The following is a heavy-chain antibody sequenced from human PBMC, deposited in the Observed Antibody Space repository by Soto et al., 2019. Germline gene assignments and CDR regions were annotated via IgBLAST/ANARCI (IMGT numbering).Heavy chain of an antibody. CDR3: ARGHLRYFDWLFILYYYYGMDV. D-gene: IGHD3-9*01. CDR2: IYYSGST. Sequence: PSETLSLTCAVYGGSFSGYYWSWIRQHPGKGLEWIGYIYYSGSTYYNPSLKSRVTISVDTSKNQFSLKLSSVTAADTAVYYCARGHLRYFDWLFILYYYYGMDVWGQGTAVTVSS. CDR1: GGSFSGYY. V-gene: IGHV4-34*01. J-gene: IGHJ6*02.